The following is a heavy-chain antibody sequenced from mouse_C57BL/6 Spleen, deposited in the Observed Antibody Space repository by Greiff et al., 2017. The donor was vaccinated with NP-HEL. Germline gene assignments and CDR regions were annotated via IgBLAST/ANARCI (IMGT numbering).Heavy chain of an antibody. V-gene: IGHV1-42*01. D-gene: IGHD2-4*01. CDR1: GYSFTGYY. CDR3: ARSGYYENAMDY. CDR2: INPSTGGT. Sequence: VQLQQSGPELVKPGASVKISCKASGYSFTGYYMNWVKQSPEKSLEWIGEINPSTGGTTYNQKFKAKATLTVDKSSSTAYMQLKSLTSEDSAVYYCARSGYYENAMDYWGQGTSVTVSS. J-gene: IGHJ4*01.